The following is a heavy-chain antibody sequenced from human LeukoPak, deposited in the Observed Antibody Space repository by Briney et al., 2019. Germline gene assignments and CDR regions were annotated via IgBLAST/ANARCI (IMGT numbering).Heavy chain of an antibody. CDR3: ASARPVNGRPPPIVVVPAARNYYGMDV. Sequence: PSETLSLTCTVSGGSISSYYWSWIRQPPGKGLEWIGYIYYSGSTDYNPSLKSRVTISVDTSKNQFSLKLSSVTAADTAVYYCASARPVNGRPPPIVVVPAARNYYGMDVWGQGTTVTVSS. CDR1: GGSISSYY. V-gene: IGHV4-59*12. J-gene: IGHJ6*02. CDR2: IYYSGST. D-gene: IGHD2-2*01.